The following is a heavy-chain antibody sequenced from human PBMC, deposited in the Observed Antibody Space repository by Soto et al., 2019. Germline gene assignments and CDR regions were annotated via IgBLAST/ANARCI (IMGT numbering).Heavy chain of an antibody. V-gene: IGHV4-34*01. CDR1: GGSFSGYY. D-gene: IGHD2-2*01. J-gene: IGHJ4*02. CDR3: ARACSSTSCPFDY. CDR2: INHSGST. Sequence: PSETLSLTCAVYGGSFSGYYWSWIRQPPGKGLEWIGEINHSGSTNYNPSLKSRVTISVDTSKNQFSLKLSSVAAADTAVYYCARACSSTSCPFDYWRQGTLVTVTS.